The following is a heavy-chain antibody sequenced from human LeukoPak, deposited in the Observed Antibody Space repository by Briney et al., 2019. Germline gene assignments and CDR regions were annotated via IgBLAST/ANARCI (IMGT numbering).Heavy chain of an antibody. Sequence: GASVKVSCTASGDTFTGYYMHWVRQAPGQGLEWMGWIIPNSGGTNYAQKFQGRVTMTRDTSISTAYMELSRLRSDDTAVYYCARILSGSYVLGYYFDYWGQGTLVTVFS. V-gene: IGHV1-2*02. CDR2: IIPNSGGT. CDR3: ARILSGSYVLGYYFDY. J-gene: IGHJ4*02. CDR1: GDTFTGYY. D-gene: IGHD1-26*01.